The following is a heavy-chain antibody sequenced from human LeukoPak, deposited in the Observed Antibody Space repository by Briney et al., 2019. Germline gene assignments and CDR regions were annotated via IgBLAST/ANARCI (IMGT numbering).Heavy chain of an antibody. D-gene: IGHD4-17*01. J-gene: IGHJ6*02. V-gene: IGHV3-30*18. CDR3: AKDASTVPWPYYYYGMDV. Sequence: GGSLRLSCAASGFTFSSYGMHWVRQAPGKGLEWVAVISYDGSNKYYADSVKGRFTISRDNSKNTLYLQMNSLRAEDTAVYYCAKDASTVPWPYYYYGMDVWGQGTTVTVSS. CDR1: GFTFSSYG. CDR2: ISYDGSNK.